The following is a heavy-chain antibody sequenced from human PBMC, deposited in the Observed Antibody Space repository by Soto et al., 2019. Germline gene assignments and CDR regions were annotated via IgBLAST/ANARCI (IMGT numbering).Heavy chain of an antibody. CDR3: AELSGSYRPFDY. CDR2: IDPYDSNT. J-gene: IGHJ4*02. Sequence: GESLKISCKGSGDSLTSYWINWVRQMPGKGLEWMGRIDPYDSNTIYSPSLQGHVTISADKSTNTAYLHWSSLKASDTAIYYCAELSGSYRPFDYWGQGTVVTVSS. D-gene: IGHD1-26*01. V-gene: IGHV5-10-1*01. CDR1: GDSLTSYW.